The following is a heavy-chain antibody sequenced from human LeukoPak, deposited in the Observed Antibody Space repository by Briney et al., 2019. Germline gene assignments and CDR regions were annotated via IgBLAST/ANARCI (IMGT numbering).Heavy chain of an antibody. CDR3: AKRRDGYNFALDY. Sequence: ASVKVSCKASGYTFSNYYIHWVGQAPGQGLEWMGWINPNSGGTNFAQKFQGRVTLTRDTSITTAYMELSRLRSDDTAVYYCAKRRDGYNFALDYWGQGALVTVSS. D-gene: IGHD5-24*01. J-gene: IGHJ4*02. CDR1: GYTFSNYY. CDR2: INPNSGGT. V-gene: IGHV1-2*02.